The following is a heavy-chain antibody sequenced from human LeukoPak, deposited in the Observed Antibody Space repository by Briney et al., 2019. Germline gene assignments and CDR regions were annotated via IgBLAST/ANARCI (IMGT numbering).Heavy chain of an antibody. J-gene: IGHJ2*01. CDR2: IYYSGST. D-gene: IGHD3-22*01. CDR3: ARESFSARDYYDSSGYNWYFDL. V-gene: IGHV4-30-4*08. CDR1: GGSISGGDYY. Sequence: ASETLSLTCTVSGGSISGGDYYWSWIRQPPGKGLEWIGYIYYSGSTYYNPSLKSRVTISVDTSKNQFSLKLSSVTAADTAVYYCARESFSARDYYDSSGYNWYFDLWGRGTLVTVSS.